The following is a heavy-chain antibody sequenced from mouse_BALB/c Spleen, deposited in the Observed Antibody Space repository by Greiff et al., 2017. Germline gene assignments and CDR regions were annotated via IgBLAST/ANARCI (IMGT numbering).Heavy chain of an antibody. V-gene: IGHV5-6-4*01. CDR2: ISSGGSYT. CDR3: TRDGNYGLYYAMDY. CDR1: GFTFSSYT. D-gene: IGHD2-1*01. Sequence: EVKLVESGGGLVKPGGSLKLSCAASGFTFSSYTMSWVRQTPEKRLEWVATISSGGSYTYYPDSVKGRFTISRDNAKNTLYLQMSSLKSEDTAMYYCTRDGNYGLYYAMDYWGQGTSVTVSS. J-gene: IGHJ4*01.